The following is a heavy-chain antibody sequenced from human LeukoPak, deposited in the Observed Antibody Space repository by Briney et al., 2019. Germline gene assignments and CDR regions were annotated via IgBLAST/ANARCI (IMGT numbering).Heavy chain of an antibody. CDR2: IYYSGST. Sequence: PSETLSLTCTVSGGSISSHYWSWIRQPPGKGLEWIGYIYYSGSTNYNPYLKSRVTISVDTSKNQFSLKLSSVTAADTAVYYCARGRYCSADICTGGDSFDIWGQGTMVSVSP. V-gene: IGHV4-59*11. D-gene: IGHD2-15*01. J-gene: IGHJ3*02. CDR3: ARGRYCSADICTGGDSFDI. CDR1: GGSISSHY.